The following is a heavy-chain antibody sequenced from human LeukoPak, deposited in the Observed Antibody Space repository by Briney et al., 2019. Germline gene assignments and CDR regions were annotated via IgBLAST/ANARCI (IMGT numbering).Heavy chain of an antibody. CDR3: ARGVYIAAAQYAY. CDR1: GGSFSGYY. D-gene: IGHD6-13*01. CDR2: INHSGST. Sequence: SSETLSLTCAVYGGSFSGYYWSWIRQPPGKGLEWIGEINHSGSTNYNPSLKSRVTISVDTSKNQFSLKLSSVTAADTAVYYCARGVYIAAAQYAYWGQGTLVTVSS. J-gene: IGHJ4*02. V-gene: IGHV4-34*01.